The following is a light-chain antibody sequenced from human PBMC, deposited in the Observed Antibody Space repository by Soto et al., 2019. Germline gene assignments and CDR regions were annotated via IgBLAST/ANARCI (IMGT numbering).Light chain of an antibody. CDR2: DTS. Sequence: EFVLTQSPATLSLSPGERATLSCRASQSVSSYLAWYQQKPGQTPRLLIYDTSARATGVPARFSGSGSGTDFTLTITDLEPEDFAVYYCQQRSNWPPITFGQGTRLEI. V-gene: IGKV3-11*01. CDR1: QSVSSY. J-gene: IGKJ5*01. CDR3: QQRSNWPPIT.